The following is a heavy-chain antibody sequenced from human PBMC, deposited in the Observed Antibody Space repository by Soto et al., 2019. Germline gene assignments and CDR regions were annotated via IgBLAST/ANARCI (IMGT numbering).Heavy chain of an antibody. J-gene: IGHJ4*02. Sequence: VQLVQSGTEVKKPGASVKVSCQASGYSISAYYIHWVRQAPVQGLEWMGWIDPKNGGTVSAQKFQGRLTMTRDTSISTVYMDLSGLTSDDTALYYCGRDDYGIFPYWGQGSLVTVSS. CDR2: IDPKNGGT. CDR1: GYSISAYY. V-gene: IGHV1-2*02. D-gene: IGHD3-10*01. CDR3: GRDDYGIFPY.